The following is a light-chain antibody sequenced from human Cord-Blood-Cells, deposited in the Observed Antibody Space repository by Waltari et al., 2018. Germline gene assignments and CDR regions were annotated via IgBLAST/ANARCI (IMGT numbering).Light chain of an antibody. CDR2: EGS. Sequence: QSALTQPASMSGSPGQSITISCTGTSSDVGSYNLVSWYQQYPGKAPKLMIYEGSKRPSGVSNRFSGSKSGNTASLTISGLQAEDEADYYCCSYAGSSTYVFGTGTKVTVL. CDR3: CSYAGSSTYV. CDR1: SSDVGSYNL. J-gene: IGLJ1*01. V-gene: IGLV2-23*01.